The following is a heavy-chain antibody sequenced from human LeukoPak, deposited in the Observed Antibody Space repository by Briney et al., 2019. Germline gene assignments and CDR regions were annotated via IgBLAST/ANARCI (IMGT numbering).Heavy chain of an antibody. CDR3: AKDQGGIAAAAPFDY. V-gene: IGHV3-23*01. Sequence: GGSLRLSCTASGFIFSNAWMSWVRQAPGKGLEWVSAISGSGGSTYYADSVKGRFTISRDNSKNTLYLQMNSLRAEDTAVYYCAKDQGGIAAAAPFDYWGQGTLVTVSS. CDR1: GFIFSNAW. CDR2: ISGSGGST. D-gene: IGHD6-13*01. J-gene: IGHJ4*02.